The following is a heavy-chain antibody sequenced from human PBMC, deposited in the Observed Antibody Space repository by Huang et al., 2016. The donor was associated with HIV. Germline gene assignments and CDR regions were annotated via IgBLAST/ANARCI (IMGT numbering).Heavy chain of an antibody. V-gene: IGHV7-4-1*02. Sequence: QVQLVQSGSELKKPGASVKVSCKASGYTFTNYVINWVRQAPGQGLEWMGWINTNSGNQTYAQGFTGRFVFSLDTSVSTTYLKISSLKAEDTAVYYCARGGGTLDSWGQGTLVTVSS. J-gene: IGHJ4*02. CDR3: ARGGGTLDS. CDR1: GYTFTNYV. D-gene: IGHD3-16*01. CDR2: INTNSGNQ.